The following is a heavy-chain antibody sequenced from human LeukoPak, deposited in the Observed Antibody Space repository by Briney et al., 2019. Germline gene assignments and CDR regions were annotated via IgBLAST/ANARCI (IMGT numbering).Heavy chain of an antibody. D-gene: IGHD3-22*01. CDR1: GYTFTGYY. CDR2: INPNSGGT. Sequence: ASVKVSCKASGYTFTGYYMHWVRQAPGQGLEWMGWINPNSGGTNYAQKFQGRVTMTRDTSISTAYMELSSLRSEDTAVYYCARVARHYYDSSGNWFDPWGQGTLVTVSS. CDR3: ARVARHYYDSSGNWFDP. J-gene: IGHJ5*02. V-gene: IGHV1-2*02.